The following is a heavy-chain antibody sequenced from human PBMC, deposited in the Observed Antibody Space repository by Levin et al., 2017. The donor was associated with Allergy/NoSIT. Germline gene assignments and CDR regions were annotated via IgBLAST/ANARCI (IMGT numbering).Heavy chain of an antibody. J-gene: IGHJ4*02. D-gene: IGHD3-10*01. CDR1: GGSISSGDYY. CDR2: IYYSGST. CDR3: ARGAYYYGSGDY. V-gene: IGHV4-30-4*01. Sequence: PSETLSLTCTVSGGSISSGDYYWSWIRQPPGKGLEWIGYIYYSGSTYYNPSLKSRVTISVDTSKNQFSLKLSSVTAADTAVYYCARGAYYYGSGDYWGQGTLVTVSS.